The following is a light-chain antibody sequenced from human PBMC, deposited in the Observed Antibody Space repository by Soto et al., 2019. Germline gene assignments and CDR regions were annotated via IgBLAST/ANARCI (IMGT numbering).Light chain of an antibody. CDR3: IHYNSYSEA. J-gene: IGKJ1*01. Sequence: DIQMTQSPSTVSAYVGDSVTITFRASQSITTWLACYHQRPWKAPNLLIXDVSSXQIGVPSRFRCSGSGTEFTLTISSLQPXDFASYYCIHYNSYSEAFGQGTKV. CDR1: QSITTW. CDR2: DVS. V-gene: IGKV1-5*01.